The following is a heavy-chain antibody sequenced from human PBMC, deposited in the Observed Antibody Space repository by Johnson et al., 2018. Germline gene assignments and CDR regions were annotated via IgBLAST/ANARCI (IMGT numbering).Heavy chain of an antibody. Sequence: VQLLESGGGVVQPGRSLRLSCAASGFVFSGFAMHWVRQPPGKGLEWVAIIWYDGRQKYYADFVKGRLTISRDNSKTPVYLEMSSLRVADTAVYFCPREGNGDHGMDVWGQGTTVSVSS. D-gene: IGHD4-17*01. CDR2: IWYDGRQK. CDR3: PREGNGDHGMDV. J-gene: IGHJ6*02. V-gene: IGHV3-33*01. CDR1: GFVFSGFA.